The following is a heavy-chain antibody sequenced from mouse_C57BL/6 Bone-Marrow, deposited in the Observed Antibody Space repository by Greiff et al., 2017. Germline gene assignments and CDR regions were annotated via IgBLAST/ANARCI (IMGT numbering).Heavy chain of an antibody. CDR2: INPSSGYT. V-gene: IGHV1-7*01. CDR3: GGAADY. J-gene: IGHJ2*01. CDR1: GYTFTSYW. Sequence: VQLQQSGAELAKPGASVKLSCKASGYTFTSYWMHWVKQRPGQGLEWIGYINPSSGYTKYNQKFKGKATLTADKSSSTAYMQLSSLTYEDSAVYYCGGAADYWGQGTTLTVSS.